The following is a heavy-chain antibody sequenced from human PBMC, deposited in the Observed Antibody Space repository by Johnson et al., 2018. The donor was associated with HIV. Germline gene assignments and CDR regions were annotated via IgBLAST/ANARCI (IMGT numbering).Heavy chain of an antibody. Sequence: QVQLVESGGGEVQPGRSLRLSCAASGFTFSGYAMHWVRQAPGKGLEWVAVISYDGSNKYYADSVKGRFTISRDNSDNTLHLQMNSLRAEDTALYYCTRGANRWREQWLVHFSFDIWGQGTMVTVSS. CDR3: TRGANRWREQWLVHFSFDI. V-gene: IGHV3-30-3*01. J-gene: IGHJ3*02. D-gene: IGHD6-19*01. CDR2: ISYDGSNK. CDR1: GFTFSGYA.